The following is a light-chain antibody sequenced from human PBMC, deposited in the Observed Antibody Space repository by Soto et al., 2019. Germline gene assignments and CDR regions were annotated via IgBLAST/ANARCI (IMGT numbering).Light chain of an antibody. CDR2: GAA. Sequence: EVVLTQSPGTLSLSPGERATLSCRASQSVSSSYLAWYQHKPGQAPGLLIYGAANRATGIPDRFSGSGSGTDYTLTISSLQSEDFAVYYCQQYSSTPHTFGQGTKVDIK. V-gene: IGKV3-20*01. J-gene: IGKJ2*01. CDR1: QSVSSSY. CDR3: QQYSSTPHT.